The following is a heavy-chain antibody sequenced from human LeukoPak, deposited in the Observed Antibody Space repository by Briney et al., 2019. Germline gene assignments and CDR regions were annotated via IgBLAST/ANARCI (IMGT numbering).Heavy chain of an antibody. J-gene: IGHJ5*02. CDR3: ARDQRPSDWPYTWFDP. CDR1: GFSFDTYV. V-gene: IGHV3-30*07. Sequence: GRSLRLSCAASGFSFDTYVMHWLRQVPGKGLEWVAVISYDGSGIYYSGPVMGRFTISRDNSRKTLYLEMNRLRVEDTAVYYCARDQRPSDWPYTWFDPWGQGTQVTVSS. D-gene: IGHD2-21*02. CDR2: ISYDGSGI.